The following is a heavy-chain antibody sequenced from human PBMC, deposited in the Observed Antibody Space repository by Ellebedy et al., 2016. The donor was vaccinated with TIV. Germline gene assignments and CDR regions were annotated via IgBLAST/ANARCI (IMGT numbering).Heavy chain of an antibody. D-gene: IGHD3-22*01. CDR2: INPNSGGT. V-gene: IGHV1-2*02. J-gene: IGHJ4*02. CDR3: ARKKYYYDSSGYFDY. Sequence: ASVKVSCXASGYTFTGYYMHWVRQAPGQGLEWMGWINPNSGGTNYAQKFQGRVTMTRDTSISTAYMELSRLRSDDTAVYSCARKKYYYDSSGYFDYWGQGTLVTVSS. CDR1: GYTFTGYY.